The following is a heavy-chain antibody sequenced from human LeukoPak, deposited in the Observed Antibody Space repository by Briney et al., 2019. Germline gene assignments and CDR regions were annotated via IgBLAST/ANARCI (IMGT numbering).Heavy chain of an antibody. CDR2: IYYSGST. Sequence: SETLSLTCTVSGGSIGSHYWSWIRQPPGKGLEWIGYIYYSGSTNYNPSLKSRVTISVDTSKNQFSLKLSSVTAADTAVYYCAREHSSGCFDYWGQGTLVTVSS. D-gene: IGHD6-19*01. CDR1: GGSIGSHY. CDR3: AREHSSGCFDY. V-gene: IGHV4-59*11. J-gene: IGHJ4*02.